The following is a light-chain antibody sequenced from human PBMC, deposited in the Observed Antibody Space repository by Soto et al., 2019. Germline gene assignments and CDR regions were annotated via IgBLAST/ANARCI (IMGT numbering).Light chain of an antibody. CDR2: GAS. V-gene: IGKV3D-15*01. CDR3: RQYTTWPFVT. CDR1: QSVSSN. J-gene: IGKJ4*02. Sequence: VSPGKRANLACRASQSVSSNYLAWYQHKPGQAPRLLIYGASTRATGIPARFIGSGSGTAYTLALRTLQSEEFAVSYWRQYTTWPFVTFGRGTRVEIK.